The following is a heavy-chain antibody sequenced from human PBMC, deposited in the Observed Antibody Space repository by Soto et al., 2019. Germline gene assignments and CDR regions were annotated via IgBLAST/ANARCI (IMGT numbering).Heavy chain of an antibody. J-gene: IGHJ4*02. CDR1: GGTFSSYA. CDR2: IIPIFGTA. D-gene: IGHD6-13*01. CDR3: ASGVRIAAAGSADY. Sequence: SVKVSCKASGGTFSSYAISWVRQAPGQGLEWMGGIIPIFGTANYAQKFQGRVTITADESTSTAYMELSSLRSEDTAVYYCASGVRIAAAGSADYWGQGTLVTVS. V-gene: IGHV1-69*13.